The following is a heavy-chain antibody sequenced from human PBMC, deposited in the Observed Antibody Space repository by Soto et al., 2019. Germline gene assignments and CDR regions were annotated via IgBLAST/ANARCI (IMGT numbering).Heavy chain of an antibody. D-gene: IGHD1-1*01. CDR2: INPNSGGT. CDR1: GYTLSDYY. Sequence: ASVKVSCKASGYTLSDYYIHWVRQAPGQGLEWMGWINPNSGGTKYAPKFQGGVTMTRDTSITTAYMELSRLRSGDTAVYYCAREPATAKPEGVDFWGQGTLVTVSS. CDR3: AREPATAKPEGVDF. J-gene: IGHJ4*02. V-gene: IGHV1-2*02.